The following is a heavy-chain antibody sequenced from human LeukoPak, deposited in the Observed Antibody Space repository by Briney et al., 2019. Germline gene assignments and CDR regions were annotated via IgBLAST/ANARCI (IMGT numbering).Heavy chain of an antibody. D-gene: IGHD3-9*01. CDR2: IYYSGST. CDR1: GGSISSYY. J-gene: IGHJ5*02. Sequence: SETLSLTFTVSGGSISSYYWSWIRQPPGKGLEWIGYIYYSGSTNYNPSLKSRVTISVDTSKNQFSLKLSSVTAADTAVYYCARRPPRRHDILTGGWFDPWGQGTLVTVSS. V-gene: IGHV4-59*08. CDR3: ARRPPRRHDILTGGWFDP.